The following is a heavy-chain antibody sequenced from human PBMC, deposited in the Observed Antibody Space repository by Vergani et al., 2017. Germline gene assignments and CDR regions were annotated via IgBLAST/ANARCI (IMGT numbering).Heavy chain of an antibody. J-gene: IGHJ5*02. CDR3: AGGQPGYQALSSNWFGH. V-gene: IGHV3-48*01. Sequence: EVQLVESGGGLVQPGGSLRLSCVTSGFTFSSYSMKWVRQAPGKGLEWVSYISSSSSTIYYADSVRGRFTISRDSGENSMYLQMNSLRVEDTAVYYCAGGQPGYQALSSNWFGHWGKGTLVTGS. D-gene: IGHD2-2*01. CDR2: ISSSSSTI. CDR1: GFTFSSYS.